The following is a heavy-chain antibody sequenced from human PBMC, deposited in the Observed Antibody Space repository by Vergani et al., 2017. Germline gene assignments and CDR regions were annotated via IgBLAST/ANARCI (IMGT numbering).Heavy chain of an antibody. D-gene: IGHD2-8*02. V-gene: IGHV3-15*01. CDR3: ARRDGNSGVSY. J-gene: IGHJ4*02. CDR1: GFTFSNAW. Sequence: EVQLVESGGGLVKPGGSLRLSCAASGFTFSNAWMSWVRQAPGKGLEWVGRIKSKTDGGTTDYAAPVKGRFTISRDDSKNTLYLQMNSLKTEDTAVYYCARRDGNSGVSYWGQGTLVTVSS. CDR2: IKSKTDGGTT.